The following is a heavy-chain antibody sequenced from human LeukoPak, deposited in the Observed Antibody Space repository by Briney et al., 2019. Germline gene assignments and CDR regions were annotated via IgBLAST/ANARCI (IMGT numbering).Heavy chain of an antibody. CDR1: GYTFTSYA. J-gene: IGHJ5*02. Sequence: ASVKVSCKASGYTFTSYAIHWVRQAPGQRLEWMGWINAGNGNTKYSQKFQGRVTITRDTSASTAYMELSSLRSEDTAVYYCARAVGRFGELLPANWFDPWGQGTLVTVSS. D-gene: IGHD3-10*01. CDR2: INAGNGNT. V-gene: IGHV1-3*01. CDR3: ARAVGRFGELLPANWFDP.